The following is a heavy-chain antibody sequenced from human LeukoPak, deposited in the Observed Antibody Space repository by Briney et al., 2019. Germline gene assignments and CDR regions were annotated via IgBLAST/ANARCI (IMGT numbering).Heavy chain of an antibody. CDR2: ICIDGGRT. CDR1: GFTFSSYA. V-gene: IGHV3-23*01. CDR3: ARKGIGSSRYQNMDV. Sequence: PGGSLRLSCAASGFTFSSYAMSWVRQAPGKGPEWVSTICIDGGRTYYADSVKGRFTVSRDTSKNTLYLQMNSLRAEDTAVYYCARKGIGSSRYQNMDVWGKGTTVTVSS. J-gene: IGHJ6*03. D-gene: IGHD6-25*01.